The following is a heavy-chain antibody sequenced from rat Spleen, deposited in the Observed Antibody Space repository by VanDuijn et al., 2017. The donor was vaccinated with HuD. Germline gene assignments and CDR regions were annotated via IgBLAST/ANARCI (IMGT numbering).Heavy chain of an antibody. CDR1: GFTFSDYN. Sequence: EVQLVESGGGLVQPGRSLKLSCAASGFTFSDYNMAWVRQAPKKGLEWVATISYDGSSTYYRDSVKGRFTISRDNAKSTLYLQMDSLRSEDTATYYCARHDYSSYALDAWGQGASVTVSS. CDR3: ARHDYSSYALDA. CDR2: ISYDGSST. D-gene: IGHD1-8*01. J-gene: IGHJ4*01. V-gene: IGHV5-7*01.